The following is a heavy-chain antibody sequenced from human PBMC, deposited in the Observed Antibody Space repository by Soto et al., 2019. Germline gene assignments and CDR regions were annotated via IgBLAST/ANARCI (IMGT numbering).Heavy chain of an antibody. V-gene: IGHV4-59*08. D-gene: IGHD3-22*01. CDR2: IFHTGTT. CDR1: GGSITNYY. J-gene: IGHJ3*02. CDR3: TTEAYDNSGSLAFDI. Sequence: QVQLQESGPGLVKPSETLSLTCTVSGGSITNYYYSWIRQPPGKGLEWIGYIFHTGTTSYNPSLKPRVTRSVDTSQSQFSLKLNSVTAADTAVYYCTTEAYDNSGSLAFDIWGPGTLVTVS.